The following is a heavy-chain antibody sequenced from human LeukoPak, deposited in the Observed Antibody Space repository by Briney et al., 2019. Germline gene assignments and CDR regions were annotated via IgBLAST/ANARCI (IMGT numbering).Heavy chain of an antibody. CDR3: ASQSYARFDP. CDR2: IQPDGNKE. Sequence: PGGSLRLSCAASGFTFSSYSMNWVRQAPGKGLEWVGNIQPDGNKEYPVDSVKGRFTISRDNARYSLFLQMNSLRVEDTAVYYCASQSYARFDPWGQGTLVTVSS. V-gene: IGHV3-7*01. D-gene: IGHD3-16*01. CDR1: GFTFSSYS. J-gene: IGHJ5*02.